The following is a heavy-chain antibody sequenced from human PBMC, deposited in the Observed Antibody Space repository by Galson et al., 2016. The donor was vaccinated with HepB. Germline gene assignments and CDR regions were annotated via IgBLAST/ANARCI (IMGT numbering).Heavy chain of an antibody. Sequence: SVKVSCKASGYTFTNYYIYWVRQAPGQGLEWMGIINPGGVRTSYAQKFQGRVTMTSDMSTSTVYMEVSSLRSDDTALYYCVRSAYCGDKCNQRRYYYYYMGVWGKGTMVTVSS. V-gene: IGHV1-46*01. CDR3: VRSAYCGDKCNQRRYYYYYMGV. CDR1: GYTFTNYY. J-gene: IGHJ6*03. CDR2: INPGGVRT. D-gene: IGHD2-21*01.